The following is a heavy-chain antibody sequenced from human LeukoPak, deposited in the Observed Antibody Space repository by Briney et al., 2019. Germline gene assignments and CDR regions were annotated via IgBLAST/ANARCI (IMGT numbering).Heavy chain of an antibody. Sequence: GGSLRLSCAASGFTFRSYWMHWVRQAPGKGLVWVSRINSDGSSISYADSVKGRFTISRDNARNTLYLQMNSLRTEDTAVYYCAATYYYDGSGDYWGQGTLVTVSS. V-gene: IGHV3-74*01. J-gene: IGHJ4*02. CDR2: INSDGSSI. CDR3: AATYYYDGSGDY. CDR1: GFTFRSYW. D-gene: IGHD3-22*01.